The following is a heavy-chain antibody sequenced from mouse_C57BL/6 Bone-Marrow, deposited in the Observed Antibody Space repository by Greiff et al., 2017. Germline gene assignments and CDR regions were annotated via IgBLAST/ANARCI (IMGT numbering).Heavy chain of an antibody. J-gene: IGHJ1*03. D-gene: IGHD1-1*01. CDR2: IWGGRST. CDR1: GFSLTSYG. CDR3: AKIYYSSSYFDV. Sequence: VQLVESGPGLVQPSQSLSITCTVSGFSLTSYGVHWVRQSPGKGLEWLGVIWGGRSTDYNAAFMYRLSIDKDNSKSQVFFKMNSLQADDTALYYCAKIYYSSSYFDVWGTGTTVTVSS. V-gene: IGHV2-5*01.